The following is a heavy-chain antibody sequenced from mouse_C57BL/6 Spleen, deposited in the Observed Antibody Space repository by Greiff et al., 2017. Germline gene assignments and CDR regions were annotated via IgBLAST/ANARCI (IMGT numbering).Heavy chain of an antibody. CDR3: VRERYDYDGFAY. V-gene: IGHV10-1*01. D-gene: IGHD2-4*01. J-gene: IGHJ3*01. CDR1: GFSFNTYA. Sequence: GGGLVQPKGSLKLSCAASGFSFNTYAMNWVRQAPGKGLEWVARIRSKSNNYATYYADSVKDRFTISIDDSESMLYLQMNNLKTEDTDMYYGVRERYDYDGFAYWGQETLVTVSA. CDR2: IRSKSNNYAT.